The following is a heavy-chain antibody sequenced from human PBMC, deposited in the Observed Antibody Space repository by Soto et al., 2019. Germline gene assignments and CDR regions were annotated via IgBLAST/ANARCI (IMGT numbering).Heavy chain of an antibody. CDR2: IYYTGRT. D-gene: IGHD3-22*01. Sequence: SETLSPTCTVSGGSISSGDYYWSWILQPPGKGLEWIGYIYYTGRTYYNPSLKSRITISVDTSKNQFSLRLSSVTAADTAVYYCARCPYYYDSSGYCLDSWGQGTLVTVS. CDR3: ARCPYYYDSSGYCLDS. V-gene: IGHV4-30-4*01. CDR1: GGSISSGDYY. J-gene: IGHJ4*02.